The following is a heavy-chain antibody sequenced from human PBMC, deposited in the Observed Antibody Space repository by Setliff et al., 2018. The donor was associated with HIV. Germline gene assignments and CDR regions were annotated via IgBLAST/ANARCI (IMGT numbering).Heavy chain of an antibody. Sequence: SETLSLTCAVSGYSISSGYYWGWIRQPPGKGLEWIGSIYNSGSTYYNPSIKSRVTISVDTSKNQFSLKLSSMTAADTAIYYCARGTNYYNSVSYFPNYYHCMDVWGKGTTVTVSS. J-gene: IGHJ6*03. CDR2: IYNSGST. V-gene: IGHV4-38-2*01. CDR1: GYSISSGYY. D-gene: IGHD3-10*01. CDR3: ARGTNYYNSVSYFPNYYHCMDV.